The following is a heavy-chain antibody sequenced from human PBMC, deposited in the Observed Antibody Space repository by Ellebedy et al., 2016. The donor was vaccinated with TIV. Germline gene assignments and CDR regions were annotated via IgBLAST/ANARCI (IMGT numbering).Heavy chain of an antibody. CDR3: ARESMMATGALDN. J-gene: IGHJ4*02. Sequence: GGSLRLSCAVSSFTLSSYDMHWVRQAPGKGLEWVAMILYDGSDAYYADSVKGRFTISRDNSKNMLYLQMNSLRVEDTAVYSCARESMMATGALDNWGQGTLVTVAS. CDR1: SFTLSSYD. V-gene: IGHV3-30-3*01. D-gene: IGHD5-24*01. CDR2: ILYDGSDA.